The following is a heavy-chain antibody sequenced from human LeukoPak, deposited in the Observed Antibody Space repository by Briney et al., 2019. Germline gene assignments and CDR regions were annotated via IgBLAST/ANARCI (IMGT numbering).Heavy chain of an antibody. CDR1: GFTFSRYS. CDR2: ISSSSSTI. V-gene: IGHV3-48*02. Sequence: PGGSLRLSCAAFGFTFSRYSMIWVRQAPGKGLEWVSYISSSSSTIHYADSLKGRFTISRDNAKNSLYLQMNSLRDENTAVYYCGRDGLDYWGQGTLVTVSS. CDR3: GRDGLDY. J-gene: IGHJ4*02.